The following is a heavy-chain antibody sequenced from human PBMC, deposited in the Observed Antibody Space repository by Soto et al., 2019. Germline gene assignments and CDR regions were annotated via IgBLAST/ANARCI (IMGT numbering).Heavy chain of an antibody. CDR3: ARGVAGIGGWYFDL. V-gene: IGHV1-3*01. Sequence: QVQLVQSGAEVKKPGASVKVSCKASGYTFTSYAMHWVRQAPGQRLEWMGWINAGNGNTKYSQKIQGRVTITRDTSASTAYMELSSLRSEDTAVYYCARGVAGIGGWYFDLWGRGTLVTVSS. CDR1: GYTFTSYA. D-gene: IGHD6-19*01. CDR2: INAGNGNT. J-gene: IGHJ2*01.